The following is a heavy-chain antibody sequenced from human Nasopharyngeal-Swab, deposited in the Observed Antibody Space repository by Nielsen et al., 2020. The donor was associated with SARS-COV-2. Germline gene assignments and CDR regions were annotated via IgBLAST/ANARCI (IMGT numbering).Heavy chain of an antibody. V-gene: IGHV3-9*01. CDR3: AKIGTGSSGYRYFDY. J-gene: IGHJ4*02. Sequence: GGSLRLSCAASGFTFDDYAMHWVRQAPGKGLEWVSGISWNRGSIGYADSVKGRFTISRDNAKNSLYLQMNSLRAEDTALYYCAKIGTGSSGYRYFDYWGQGTLVTVSS. CDR2: ISWNRGSI. CDR1: GFTFDDYA. D-gene: IGHD3-22*01.